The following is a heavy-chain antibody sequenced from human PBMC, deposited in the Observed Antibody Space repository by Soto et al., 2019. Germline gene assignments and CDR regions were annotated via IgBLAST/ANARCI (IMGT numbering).Heavy chain of an antibody. CDR1: GYTFTSYG. CDR2: ISAYNGNT. D-gene: IGHD4-17*01. Sequence: ASVKVSCKASGYTFTSYGISWVRQAPGQGLKWMGWISAYNGNTNYAQKLQGRVTMTTDTSTSTAYMELRSLRSDDTAVYYCARDRDYGGNSAYDYWGQGTLVTVSS. V-gene: IGHV1-18*01. CDR3: ARDRDYGGNSAYDY. J-gene: IGHJ4*02.